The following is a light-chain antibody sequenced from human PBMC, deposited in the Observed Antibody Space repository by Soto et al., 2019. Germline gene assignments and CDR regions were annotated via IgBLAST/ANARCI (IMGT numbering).Light chain of an antibody. CDR1: QAIESW. CDR3: QQTLSFPPT. CDR2: TGS. V-gene: IGKV1-12*01. J-gene: IGKJ1*01. Sequence: DIQMTQSPSSVSASVGDRVTITCRASQAIESWLAWYQQKPGEDPKLLIFTGSLLHSGVPPRFSGSGSGTDFTLTISSLQPEDFATYYCQQTLSFPPTFSQGTKV.